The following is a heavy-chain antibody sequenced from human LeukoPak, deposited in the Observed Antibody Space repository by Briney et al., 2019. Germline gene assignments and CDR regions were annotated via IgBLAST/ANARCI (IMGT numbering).Heavy chain of an antibody. CDR1: GGSISSYY. CDR2: IYYSGST. V-gene: IGHV4-59*01. CDR3: ARALDIVVVPAVRGFDI. Sequence: TSETLSLTCTVSGGSISSYYWSWIRQPPGKGLEWIGYIYYSGSTNYNPSLKSRVTISVDTSKNQFSLKLSSVTAADTAVYYCARALDIVVVPAVRGFDIWGQGTMVTVSS. D-gene: IGHD2-2*03. J-gene: IGHJ3*02.